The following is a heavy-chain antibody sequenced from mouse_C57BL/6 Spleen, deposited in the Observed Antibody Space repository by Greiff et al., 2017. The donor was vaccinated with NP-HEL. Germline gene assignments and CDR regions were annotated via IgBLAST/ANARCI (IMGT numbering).Heavy chain of an antibody. Sequence: VQLQQSGPELVKPGASVKISCKASGYAFSSSWMNWVKQRPGKGLEWIGRIYPGDGDTNYNGKFKGKATLTADKSSSTAYMQLSSLTSEDSAVYFCARGGSNLGWYFDVWGTGTTVTVSS. CDR3: ARGGSNLGWYFDV. CDR1: GYAFSSSW. D-gene: IGHD1-1*01. J-gene: IGHJ1*03. V-gene: IGHV1-82*01. CDR2: IYPGDGDT.